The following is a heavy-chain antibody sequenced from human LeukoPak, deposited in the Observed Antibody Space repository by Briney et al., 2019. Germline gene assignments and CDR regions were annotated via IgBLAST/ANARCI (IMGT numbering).Heavy chain of an antibody. CDR1: GFTFGNYT. CDR2: VSYGGSIK. CDR3: VATSGSSTN. D-gene: IGHD2-2*01. J-gene: IGHJ4*02. Sequence: GRSLRLSCVASGFTFGNYTMHWVRQAPGKGLEWVAVVSYGGSIKYYADSVKSRLTISRDNSENTLYLQMNSLRAEDTAVYYCVATSGSSTNWGQGTLVTVSS. V-gene: IGHV3-30-3*01.